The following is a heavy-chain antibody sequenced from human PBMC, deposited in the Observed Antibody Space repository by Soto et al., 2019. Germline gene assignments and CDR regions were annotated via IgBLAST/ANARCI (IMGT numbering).Heavy chain of an antibody. J-gene: IGHJ4*02. CDR3: ATETHWSFDY. CDR1: GFTFSDFW. V-gene: IGHV3-7*01. D-gene: IGHD2-8*02. CDR2: LKPDGSDK. Sequence: GGSRRLSCAASGFTFSDFWMSWVRQAPGKGLEWVANLKPDGSDKYYVDSVRGRFTISRDNAKDSLYLQMFGLRAEDTAVYYCATETHWSFDYWGQGVLVTVSS.